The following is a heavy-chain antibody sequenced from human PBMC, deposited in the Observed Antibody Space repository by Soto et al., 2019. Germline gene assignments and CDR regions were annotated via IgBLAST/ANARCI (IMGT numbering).Heavy chain of an antibody. CDR3: AKRPNLLWFGEYRFDP. V-gene: IGHV3-23*01. CDR2: ISGSGGST. J-gene: IGHJ5*02. Sequence: GGSLRLSCAASGFTFSSYAMSWVRQAPGKVLEWVSAISGSGGSTYYADSVKGRFTISRDNSKNTLYLQMNSLRAEDTDVYYCAKRPNLLWFGEYRFDPWGQGTLVTVSS. D-gene: IGHD3-10*01. CDR1: GFTFSSYA.